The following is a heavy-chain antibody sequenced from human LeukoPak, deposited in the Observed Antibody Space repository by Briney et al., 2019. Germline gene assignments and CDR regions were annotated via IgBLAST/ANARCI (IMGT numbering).Heavy chain of an antibody. CDR3: ARATTIAAAGIGY. V-gene: IGHV4-31*03. Sequence: TSQTLSLTCTVSGGSISTGTYYYNWIRQHPERGLEWIGYIYYNGNSYYNPSLKSRVTISLDSSKNHFSLNLSSVTAADTAVYYCARATTIAAAGIGYWGQGTLVTVSS. D-gene: IGHD6-13*01. J-gene: IGHJ4*02. CDR2: IYYNGNS. CDR1: GGSISTGTYY.